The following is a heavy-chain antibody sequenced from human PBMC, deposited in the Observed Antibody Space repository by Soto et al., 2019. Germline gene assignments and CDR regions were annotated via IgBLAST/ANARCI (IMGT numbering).Heavy chain of an antibody. D-gene: IGHD1-20*01. Sequence: SPTLSLTCAISGDSVSSNSAAWNWIRQSPSRGLEWLGRTYYRSKWYNDYAVSVKSRITINPDTSKNQFSLQLNSVTPEDTAVYYCARAFRLITGTILGSYYYYGMDVWGQGTTVTVSS. CDR1: GDSVSSNSAA. V-gene: IGHV6-1*01. CDR3: ARAFRLITGTILGSYYYYGMDV. CDR2: TYYRSKWYN. J-gene: IGHJ6*02.